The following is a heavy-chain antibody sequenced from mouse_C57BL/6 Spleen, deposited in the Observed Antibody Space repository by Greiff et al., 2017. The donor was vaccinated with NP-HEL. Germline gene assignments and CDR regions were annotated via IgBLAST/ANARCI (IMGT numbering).Heavy chain of an antibody. V-gene: IGHV3-6*01. CDR2: ISYDGSN. CDR1: GYSITSGYY. D-gene: IGHD2-2*01. Sequence: ESGPGLVKPSQSLSLTCSVTGYSITSGYYWNWIRQFPGNKLEWMGYISYDGSNNYNPSLKNRITITRDTSKNQFFLKLNSVTTEDTATYYCASGDYGYYYFDYWGQGTTLTVSS. J-gene: IGHJ2*01. CDR3: ASGDYGYYYFDY.